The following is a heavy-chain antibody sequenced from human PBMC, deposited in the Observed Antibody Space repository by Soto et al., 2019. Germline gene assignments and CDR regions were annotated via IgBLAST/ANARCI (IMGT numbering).Heavy chain of an antibody. CDR2: ISGSGGST. CDR3: AKDGPPSPKKIAVAQFGYFDY. Sequence: GESLKISCAASGFTFSSYAMSWVRQAPGKGLEWVSAISGSGGSTYYADSVKGRFTISRDNSKNTLYLQMNSLRAEDTAVYYCAKDGPPSPKKIAVAQFGYFDYWGQGTLVTVSS. V-gene: IGHV3-23*01. J-gene: IGHJ4*02. D-gene: IGHD6-19*01. CDR1: GFTFSSYA.